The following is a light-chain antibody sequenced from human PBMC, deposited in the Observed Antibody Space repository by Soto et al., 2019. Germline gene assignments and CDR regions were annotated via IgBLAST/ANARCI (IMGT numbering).Light chain of an antibody. J-gene: IGKJ5*01. Sequence: EIVLTQSPAPLSLSPGERATLSCMASQSVSSYLAWYQQKPGQAPRLLIYDASNRATGIPARFSGSGSGTDFTLTISSLEPEDFAVYYCQQRSNWLSLGQGTRLEIK. CDR3: QQRSNWLS. V-gene: IGKV3-11*01. CDR2: DAS. CDR1: QSVSSY.